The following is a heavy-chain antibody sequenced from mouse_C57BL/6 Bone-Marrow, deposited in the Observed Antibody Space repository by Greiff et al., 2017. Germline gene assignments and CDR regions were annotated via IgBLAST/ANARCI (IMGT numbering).Heavy chain of an antibody. J-gene: IGHJ2*01. CDR1: GYTFTNYW. Sequence: VQLQQSGAELVRPGTSVKMSCKASGYTFTNYWIGWAKQRPGHGLEWIGAIYPGGGYTNYNEQFKGKATLTADTSSSTAYMQFRSLTSEDSAIYYCARWGYYYGEFDYWGQGTTLTVSS. V-gene: IGHV1-63*01. D-gene: IGHD1-1*01. CDR2: IYPGGGYT. CDR3: ARWGYYYGEFDY.